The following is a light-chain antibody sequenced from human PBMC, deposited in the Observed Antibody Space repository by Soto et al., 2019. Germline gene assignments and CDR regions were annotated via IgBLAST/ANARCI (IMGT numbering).Light chain of an antibody. CDR3: QQYAASPRT. CDR2: GAS. J-gene: IGKJ1*01. CDR1: QSVSNNY. Sequence: EIVLTQSPGTLSLSPRERATLSCMASQSVSNNYLAWYQHRPGQAPRLLIYGASTRAPGIPDRFSGSGSGTDFTLTISRLEPEDFAVYYCQQYAASPRTFGQGTQVEV. V-gene: IGKV3-20*01.